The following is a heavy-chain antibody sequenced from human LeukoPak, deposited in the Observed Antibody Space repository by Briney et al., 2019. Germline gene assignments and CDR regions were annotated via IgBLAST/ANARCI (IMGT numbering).Heavy chain of an antibody. CDR1: GFTFRSYA. J-gene: IGHJ5*02. D-gene: IGHD3-10*01. Sequence: GGSLRLSCAASGFTFRSYAMSWVRQAPGKGLVWVSAISGSGGSTYYADSVKGRFTISRDNSKNTLYLQMNSLRAEDTAVYYCAKRPYYYGSGSYSQAYNWFDPWGQGTLVTVSS. V-gene: IGHV3-23*01. CDR3: AKRPYYYGSGSYSQAYNWFDP. CDR2: ISGSGGST.